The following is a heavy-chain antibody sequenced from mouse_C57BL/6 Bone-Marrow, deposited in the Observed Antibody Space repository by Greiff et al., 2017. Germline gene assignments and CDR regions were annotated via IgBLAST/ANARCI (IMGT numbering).Heavy chain of an antibody. D-gene: IGHD2-1*01. V-gene: IGHV7-3*01. CDR2: IRNKANGYTT. Sequence: VKLVESGGGLVQPGGSLSLSCAASGFTFTDYYMSWVRQPPGKALEWLGFIRNKANGYTTEYSASVKGRFTISRDNSQSILYLQMNALRAEDSATYYCARSGGNYPMDYWGQGTSVTVSS. CDR1: GFTFTDYY. CDR3: ARSGGNYPMDY. J-gene: IGHJ4*01.